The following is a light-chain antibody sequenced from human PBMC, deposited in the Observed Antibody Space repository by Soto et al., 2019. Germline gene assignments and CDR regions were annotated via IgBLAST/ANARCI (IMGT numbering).Light chain of an antibody. V-gene: IGKV1-33*01. CDR2: DAS. CDR1: HDITSY. Sequence: DIQMTQSPSSLSASVGDRVTITCQASHDITSYLNWYQHKPGKTPKLLIYDASILEAGVPSRFSGSGSGTDFTFTISSLHPEDVATDYCQKCDYLPIFGPGTTVDFK. J-gene: IGKJ3*01. CDR3: QKCDYLPI.